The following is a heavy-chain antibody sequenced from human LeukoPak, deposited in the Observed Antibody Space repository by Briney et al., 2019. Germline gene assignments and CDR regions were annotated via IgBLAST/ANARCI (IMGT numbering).Heavy chain of an antibody. D-gene: IGHD6-6*01. Sequence: GGSLRLSCAASGFTFDDYAMHWVRQAPGKGLEWVSGISWNSGSIGYADSVKGRFTIPRDNAKNSLYLQMNSLRAEDTALYYCAKASLEYSSSSSLDYWGQGTLVTVSS. V-gene: IGHV3-9*01. J-gene: IGHJ4*02. CDR2: ISWNSGSI. CDR3: AKASLEYSSSSSLDY. CDR1: GFTFDDYA.